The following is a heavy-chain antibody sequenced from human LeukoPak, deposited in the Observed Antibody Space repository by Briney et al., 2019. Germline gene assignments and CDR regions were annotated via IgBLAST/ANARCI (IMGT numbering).Heavy chain of an antibody. CDR2: ISYDGSNK. V-gene: IGHV3-30-3*01. CDR3: ARERGYSYGLDY. D-gene: IGHD5-18*01. J-gene: IGHJ4*02. CDR1: GFTFSSYA. Sequence: GGSLRLSCAASGFTFSSYAMHWVRQAPGKGLEWVAVISYDGSNKYYADSVKGRSTISRDNSKNTLYLQMNSLRAEDTAVYYCARERGYSYGLDYWGQGTLVTVSS.